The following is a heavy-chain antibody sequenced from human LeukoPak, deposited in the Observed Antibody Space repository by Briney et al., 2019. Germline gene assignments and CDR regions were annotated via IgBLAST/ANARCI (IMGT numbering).Heavy chain of an antibody. V-gene: IGHV3-9*01. Sequence: GGSLRLSCAASGFTFDDYAMHWVRQAPGKGLEWVSGISWNSGSIGYADSVKGRFTISRDNAKNYLYLQMNSLRAEDTALYYCAKDMGQGGSRYSGSFYWGQGTLVTVSS. CDR1: GFTFDDYA. CDR3: AKDMGQGGSRYSGSFY. J-gene: IGHJ4*02. D-gene: IGHD1-26*01. CDR2: ISWNSGSI.